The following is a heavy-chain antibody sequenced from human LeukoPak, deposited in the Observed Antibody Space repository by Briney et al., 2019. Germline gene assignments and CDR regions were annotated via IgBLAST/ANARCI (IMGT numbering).Heavy chain of an antibody. D-gene: IGHD5-12*01. CDR2: ISTSGGTI. V-gene: IGHV3-11*04. J-gene: IGHJ6*02. CDR1: GFTFSDYY. Sequence: GGSLRLSCAASGFTFSDYYMSWIRQAPGKGLQWVSYISTSGGTIYYADSVKGRFTISRDNAKNSLFLQMDSPRADDTAVYYCARGEVATTYYYGMDVWGQGTTVTVSS. CDR3: ARGEVATTYYYGMDV.